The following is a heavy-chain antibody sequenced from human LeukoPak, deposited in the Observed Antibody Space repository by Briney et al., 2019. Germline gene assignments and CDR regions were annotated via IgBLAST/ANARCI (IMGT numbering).Heavy chain of an antibody. D-gene: IGHD6-19*01. Sequence: GGSLRLSCAASGFTFSSYAMSWVRQAPGKGLEWVSAISGSGGSTYYADSVKGRFTISRDNSQNTLYVQMNSLRAEDTAVYYCAKDQGYSSAWYSRDGFDMWGQGTMVTVSS. CDR3: AKDQGYSSAWYSRDGFDM. V-gene: IGHV3-23*01. CDR1: GFTFSSYA. CDR2: ISGSGGST. J-gene: IGHJ3*02.